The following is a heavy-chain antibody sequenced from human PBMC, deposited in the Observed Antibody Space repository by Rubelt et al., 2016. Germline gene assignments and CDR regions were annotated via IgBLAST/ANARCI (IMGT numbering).Heavy chain of an antibody. Sequence: EVQLVESGGGLEQPGGSLRLSCGASGFTFSSYAMSWVRQAPGKGLEWVSAITNGGGSTYYAGSVKGSFTISGDNAKNTLYLQMSSRGAEDTAVYYGAKGKSGSGSYSDYWGQGTLVTVSS. CDR3: AKGKSGSGSYSDY. D-gene: IGHD3-10*01. CDR2: ITNGGGST. CDR1: GFTFSSYA. V-gene: IGHV3-23*04. J-gene: IGHJ4*02.